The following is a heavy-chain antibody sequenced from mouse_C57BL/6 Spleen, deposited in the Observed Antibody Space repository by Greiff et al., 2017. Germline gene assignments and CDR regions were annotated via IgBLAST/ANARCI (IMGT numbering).Heavy chain of an antibody. CDR3: TRGAYYGSSPFAY. D-gene: IGHD1-1*01. Sequence: VQLQQSGAELVRPGASVTLSCKASGYTFTDYEMHWVKQTPVHGLEWIGAIDPETGGTAYNQKFKGKAILTADKSSSTAYMELRSLTSEDSAVYYCTRGAYYGSSPFAYWGQGTLVTVSA. CDR1: GYTFTDYE. J-gene: IGHJ3*01. V-gene: IGHV1-15*01. CDR2: IDPETGGT.